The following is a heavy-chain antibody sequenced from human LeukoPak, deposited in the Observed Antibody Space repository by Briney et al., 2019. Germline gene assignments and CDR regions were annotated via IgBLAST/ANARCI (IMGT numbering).Heavy chain of an antibody. V-gene: IGHV4-59*01. J-gene: IGHJ4*02. CDR3: ARDRFPGSGDTFDY. CDR2: IYYSGST. CDR1: GGSISSYY. Sequence: PSETLSLTCTVSGGSISSYYWSWFRQPPGKGLEWIGYIYYSGSTNYNPSLKSRVTISVDTSKNQFSLKLSSVTAADTAVYYCARDRFPGSGDTFDYWGQGTLVTVSS. D-gene: IGHD2-21*01.